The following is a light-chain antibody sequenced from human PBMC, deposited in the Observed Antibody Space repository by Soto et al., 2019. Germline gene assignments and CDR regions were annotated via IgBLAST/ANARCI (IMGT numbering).Light chain of an antibody. CDR3: QQRSNWPLWS. CDR2: DAS. J-gene: IGKJ1*01. V-gene: IGKV3-11*01. Sequence: EIVLTQSPATLSLSPGERATLSCRASQSVDNYLAWYQQNPGQAPRLLIDDASTRATGVPARFSGSGSGTDFTLTISSLEPDDFALYFCQQRSNWPLWSFGQGTKVELK. CDR1: QSVDNY.